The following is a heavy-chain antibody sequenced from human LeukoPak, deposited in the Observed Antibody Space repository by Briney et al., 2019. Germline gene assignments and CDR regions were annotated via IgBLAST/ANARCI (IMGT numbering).Heavy chain of an antibody. CDR2: ISGSGGST. J-gene: IGHJ1*01. Sequence: HPGGSLRLSCAASGFTFSSYGMSWVRQAPGEGLEWVSAISGSGGSTYYADSVKGRFTISRDNSKNTLYLQMNSLRAEDTAVYYCAKMPTQYSSSFEHWGQGTLVTVSS. V-gene: IGHV3-23*01. D-gene: IGHD6-13*01. CDR1: GFTFSSYG. CDR3: AKMPTQYSSSFEH.